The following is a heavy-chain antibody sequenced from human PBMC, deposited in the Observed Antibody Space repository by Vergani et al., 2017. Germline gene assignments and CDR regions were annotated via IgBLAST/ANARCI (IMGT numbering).Heavy chain of an antibody. D-gene: IGHD2-2*01. CDR1: GYTFTSYG. J-gene: IGHJ6*02. V-gene: IGHV1-18*04. CDR3: AGDQDIVVVPAAPYYYYYYGMDV. CDR2: ISAYNGNT. Sequence: QVQLVQSGAEVKKPGASVKVSCKASGYTFTSYGISWVRQAPGQGLEWMGWISAYNGNTNYAQNLQGRVTMTTDTSTSTAYMELRSLRSDDTAVYYCAGDQDIVVVPAAPYYYYYYGMDVWGQGTTVTVSS.